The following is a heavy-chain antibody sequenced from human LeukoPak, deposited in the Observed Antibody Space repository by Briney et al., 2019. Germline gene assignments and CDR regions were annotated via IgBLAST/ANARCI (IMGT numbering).Heavy chain of an antibody. J-gene: IGHJ4*02. CDR3: ARDRGYSYGPSFDY. D-gene: IGHD5-18*01. CDR2: IIPIFGTA. Sequence: ASVKVSCKASGGTFSSYAISWVRQAPGQGLEWMGGIIPIFGTANYAQKFQGRVTITADESTSTAYMELRSLRSDDTAVYYCARDRGYSYGPSFDYGGQGTLVTVSS. CDR1: GGTFSSYA. V-gene: IGHV1-69*01.